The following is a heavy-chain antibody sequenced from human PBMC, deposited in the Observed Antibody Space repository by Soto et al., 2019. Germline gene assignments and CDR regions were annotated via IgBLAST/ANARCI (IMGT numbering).Heavy chain of an antibody. CDR3: ARDGVDIVATTRYYYYYYMDV. Sequence: EVQLVESGGGLVKPGGSLRLSCAASGFTFSSYSMNWVRQAPGKGLEWVSSISSSSSYIYYADSVKGRFTISRDNAKNSLYLQMNSLRAEDTAMYYCARDGVDIVATTRYYYYYYMDVWGKGTTVTVSS. V-gene: IGHV3-21*01. CDR2: ISSSSSYI. CDR1: GFTFSSYS. D-gene: IGHD5-12*01. J-gene: IGHJ6*03.